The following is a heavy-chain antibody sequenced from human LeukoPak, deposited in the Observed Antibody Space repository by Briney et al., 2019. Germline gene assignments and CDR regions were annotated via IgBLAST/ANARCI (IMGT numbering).Heavy chain of an antibody. J-gene: IGHJ4*02. CDR2: ISDSGART. D-gene: IGHD6-13*01. Sequence: PGGSLRLSCAASGFTFSSYAMTWVRQAPGKGLEWVSTISDSGARTNYADSAKGRFTISRDNSKNTLYLQMNSLRAEDTAVYYCASRYSSSWDGLDYWGQGTLVTVSS. V-gene: IGHV3-23*01. CDR3: ASRYSSSWDGLDY. CDR1: GFTFSSYA.